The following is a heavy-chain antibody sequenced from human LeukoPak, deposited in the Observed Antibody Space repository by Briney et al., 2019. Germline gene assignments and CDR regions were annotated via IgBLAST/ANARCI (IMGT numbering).Heavy chain of an antibody. CDR1: GFTFSNYA. D-gene: IGHD3-9*01. CDR3: AKWGDYDILTGYYDSDY. Sequence: GGSLRLSCAAAGFTFSNYAMSWVRQAPGKGLEWVSAVSGRDDSTYYADSVKGRFTISRDNSKNTLYLQMNSLRAEDTAVYYCAKWGDYDILTGYYDSDYWGQGTLVTVSP. V-gene: IGHV3-23*01. J-gene: IGHJ4*02. CDR2: VSGRDDST.